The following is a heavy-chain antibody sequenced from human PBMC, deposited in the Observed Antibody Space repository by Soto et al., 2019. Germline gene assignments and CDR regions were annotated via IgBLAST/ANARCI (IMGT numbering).Heavy chain of an antibody. Sequence: QVQLVESGGGVVQPGRSLRLSCAGSGVTVSNYAMHWVRQAPGKGLEWVAVMLSDGTNRFSDSVKGRFTVSGDNSENTVYLQMNSLTGEDTAVYYWAKSGLRFVDYFDYCGQGTMVTVYS. D-gene: IGHD3-16*01. J-gene: IGHJ4*02. CDR2: MLSDGTNR. CDR3: AKSGLRFVDYFDY. CDR1: GVTVSNYA. V-gene: IGHV3-30*18.